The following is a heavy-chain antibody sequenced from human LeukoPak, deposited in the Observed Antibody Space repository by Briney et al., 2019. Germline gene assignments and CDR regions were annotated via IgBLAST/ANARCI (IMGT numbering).Heavy chain of an antibody. D-gene: IGHD3-22*01. J-gene: IGHJ3*02. Sequence: GGSLRLSCAASGFTFSSYWMHWVRQAPGKGLERVSTISGSGSSTYYADSVKGRFTISRDNSKNTLYLQMNSLRAEDTAVYHCAKGRYYYDNSDAFEIWGQGTMVTVSS. V-gene: IGHV3-23*01. CDR2: ISGSGSST. CDR1: GFTFSSYW. CDR3: AKGRYYYDNSDAFEI.